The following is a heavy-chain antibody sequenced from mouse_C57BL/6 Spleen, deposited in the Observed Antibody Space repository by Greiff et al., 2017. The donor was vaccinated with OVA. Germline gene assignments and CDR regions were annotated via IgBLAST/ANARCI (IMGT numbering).Heavy chain of an antibody. V-gene: IGHV1-59*01. Sequence: VQLQQSGAELVRPGTSVKLSCKASGYTFTSYWMHWVKQRPGQGLEWIGVIDPSDSYTNYNQKFKGKATLTVDTSSSTAYMQLSSLTAEDSAVYYCARGATVPYYFDYWGQGTTLTVSS. D-gene: IGHD1-1*01. J-gene: IGHJ2*01. CDR3: ARGATVPYYFDY. CDR1: GYTFTSYW. CDR2: IDPSDSYT.